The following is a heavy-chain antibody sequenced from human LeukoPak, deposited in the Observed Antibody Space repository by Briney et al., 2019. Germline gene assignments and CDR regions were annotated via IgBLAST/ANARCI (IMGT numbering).Heavy chain of an antibody. D-gene: IGHD3-22*01. CDR2: ISGSGGST. CDR3: AKGPGVYYDSSGPHDPYYFDY. CDR1: GFTFSSYA. V-gene: IGHV3-23*01. J-gene: IGHJ4*02. Sequence: GGSLRLSCAASGFTFSSYAMSWVRQAPGKGLEWVSAISGSGGSTYYADSVKGRFTISRDNSKNTLYLQMNGLRAEDTAVYYCAKGPGVYYDSSGPHDPYYFDYWGQGTLVTVSS.